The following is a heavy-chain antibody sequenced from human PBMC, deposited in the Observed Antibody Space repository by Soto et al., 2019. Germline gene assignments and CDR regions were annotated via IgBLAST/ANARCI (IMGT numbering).Heavy chain of an antibody. CDR3: AGEDGYCSGGSCYLEFENWFDP. CDR1: GLTFSDYY. CDR2: ISSSSSYT. Sequence: GGSLRLSCAASGLTFSDYYMSWIRQAPGKGLEWVSYISSSSSYTNYADSVKGRFTISRDNAKNSLYLQMNSLRAEDTAVYYCAGEDGYCSGGSCYLEFENWFDPWGQGTLVTVSS. J-gene: IGHJ5*02. D-gene: IGHD2-15*01. V-gene: IGHV3-11*06.